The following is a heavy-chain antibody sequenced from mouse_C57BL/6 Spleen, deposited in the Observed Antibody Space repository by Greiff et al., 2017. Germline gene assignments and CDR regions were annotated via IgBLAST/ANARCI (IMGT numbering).Heavy chain of an antibody. V-gene: IGHV1-82*01. CDR1: GYAFSSSW. Sequence: VQLQQSGPELVKPGASVKISCKASGYAFSSSWMNWVKQRPGKGLEWIGRIYPGDGDTNYNGKFKGKATLTADNSSSTAYMQLSSLTSEDSAVYFCARENYDYDEGFAYWGQGTLVTVSA. D-gene: IGHD2-4*01. CDR3: ARENYDYDEGFAY. CDR2: IYPGDGDT. J-gene: IGHJ3*01.